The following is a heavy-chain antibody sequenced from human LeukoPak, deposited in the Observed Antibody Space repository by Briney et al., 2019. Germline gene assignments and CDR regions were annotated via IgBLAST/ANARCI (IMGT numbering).Heavy chain of an antibody. CDR2: IKQDGSDK. CDR3: ARTRTLDV. J-gene: IGHJ6*04. V-gene: IGHV3-7*01. Sequence: PGGSLRLSCSASGFTFSSYGMTWVRQAPGKGLEWVANIKQDGSDKYYVDSVKGRFTISRDNAKNLLYLQMNSLRAEDTAVYYCARTRTLDVWGKGTTVTVSS. CDR1: GFTFSSYG.